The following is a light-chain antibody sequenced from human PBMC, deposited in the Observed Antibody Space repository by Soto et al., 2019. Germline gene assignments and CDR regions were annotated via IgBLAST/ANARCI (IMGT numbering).Light chain of an antibody. CDR1: QSISSW. CDR2: KAS. Sequence: DIQMTQSPSTLSGSVGERVTITCRASQSISSWLAWYQQKPGKAPKLLIYKASSLESGVPSRFSGSGSGTEFTLTISSLQPDDFATYYCQQYNSYSWTFGHGTKVDIK. CDR3: QQYNSYSWT. J-gene: IGKJ1*01. V-gene: IGKV1-5*03.